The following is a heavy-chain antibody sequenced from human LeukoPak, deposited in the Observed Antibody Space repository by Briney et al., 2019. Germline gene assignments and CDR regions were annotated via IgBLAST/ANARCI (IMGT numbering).Heavy chain of an antibody. D-gene: IGHD5-18*01. CDR3: ARQYSGDSRSPFFDY. CDR1: GGSFSGYC. CDR2: VCYSGST. J-gene: IGHJ4*02. Sequence: PSETLSLTCAVYGGSFSGYCWSWIRQPPGKGLEWIGSVCYSGSTYYNPSLKSRVTISVDTSKNQFSLKLSSVTAADTAVYYCARQYSGDSRSPFFDYWGQGTLVTVSS. V-gene: IGHV4-34*01.